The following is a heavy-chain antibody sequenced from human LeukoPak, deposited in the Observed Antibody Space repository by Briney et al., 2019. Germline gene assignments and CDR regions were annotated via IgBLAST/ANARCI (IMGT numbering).Heavy chain of an antibody. D-gene: IGHD2-15*01. CDR2: INAGNGNT. Sequence: ASVKVSCKASGYTFTSYAMHWVRQAPGQRLEWMGWINAGNGNTKYSQKFQGRVTITRDTSASTAYMELSSLRSDDMAVYYCARCTGGGSCYGVRYWGQGTLVTVSS. CDR1: GYTFTSYA. CDR3: ARCTGGGSCYGVRY. J-gene: IGHJ4*02. V-gene: IGHV1-3*01.